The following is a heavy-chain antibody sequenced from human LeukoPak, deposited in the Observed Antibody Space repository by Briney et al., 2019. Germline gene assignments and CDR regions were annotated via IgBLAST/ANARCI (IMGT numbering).Heavy chain of an antibody. Sequence: ASVKVSCKASGGTFSSYAISWVRQAPGQGLEWMGGIIPIFGTANYAQKFQGRVTITADESTSTAYMELSSLRSDDTAVYYCARESGERRVTTYYYYGMDVWGQGTTVTVSS. CDR2: IIPIFGTA. D-gene: IGHD4-11*01. V-gene: IGHV1-69*13. CDR3: ARESGERRVTTYYYYGMDV. CDR1: GGTFSSYA. J-gene: IGHJ6*02.